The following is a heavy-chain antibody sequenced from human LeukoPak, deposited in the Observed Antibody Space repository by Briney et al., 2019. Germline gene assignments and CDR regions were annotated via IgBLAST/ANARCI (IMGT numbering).Heavy chain of an antibody. Sequence: PSETLSLTCTVSGGSISSSSYYWGWIRQPPGKGLEWIGSIYYSGSTNYNPSLKSRVTISVDTSKNQFSLKLSSVIAADTAVYYCTRGPYSNLGRFDYWGQGTLVTVAS. V-gene: IGHV4-39*07. J-gene: IGHJ4*02. D-gene: IGHD4-11*01. CDR2: IYYSGST. CDR1: GGSISSSSYY. CDR3: TRGPYSNLGRFDY.